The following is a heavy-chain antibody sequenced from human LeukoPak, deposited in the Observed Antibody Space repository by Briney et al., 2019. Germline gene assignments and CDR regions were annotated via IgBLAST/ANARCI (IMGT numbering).Heavy chain of an antibody. CDR2: IKEDGSET. V-gene: IGHV3-7*01. J-gene: IGHJ4*02. D-gene: IGHD4-17*01. CDR1: GFTFRNYW. CDR3: ARLGLVTTSADY. Sequence: PGGSLKLSCEASGFTFRNYWMIWVRQAPGKGLERVANIKEDGSETYYVDSVKGRFTISRDNTKNSLYLQMNSLRDKDTAVYYCARLGLVTTSADYWGQGTLVTVSS.